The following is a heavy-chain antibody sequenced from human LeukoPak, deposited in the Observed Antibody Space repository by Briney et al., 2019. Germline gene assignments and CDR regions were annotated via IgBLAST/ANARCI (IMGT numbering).Heavy chain of an antibody. V-gene: IGHV3-30-3*01. CDR3: RAVAVSFDY. D-gene: IGHD6-19*01. CDR1: GFTFSSYP. Sequence: GGPLRLPCAPSGFTFSSYPMHWARRAPGKGLEGVAVISYDGCNKYYADSVKGRFTISRDNSKNTLYLQMNSLRAEDTAVYYCRAVAVSFDYWGQGTLVTVSS. J-gene: IGHJ4*02. CDR2: ISYDGCNK.